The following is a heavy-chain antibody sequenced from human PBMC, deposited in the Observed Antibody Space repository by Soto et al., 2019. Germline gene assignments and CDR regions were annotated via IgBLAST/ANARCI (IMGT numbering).Heavy chain of an antibody. CDR2: TWSGGRGE. V-gene: IGHV3-33*01. J-gene: IGHJ4*02. CDR1: GFAFSYHG. Sequence: QVQLVESGGGVVQPGTSLRLSCAASGFAFSYHGIHWVRQAPGQGLEWVGVTWSGGRGEFYADSVRGRFTISRDNSKTTVYLQMNSLRVEDTXXXXXXXXXXTSGHYSLLDXXGQG. CDR3: XXXXXTSGHYSLLDX. D-gene: IGHD3-22*01.